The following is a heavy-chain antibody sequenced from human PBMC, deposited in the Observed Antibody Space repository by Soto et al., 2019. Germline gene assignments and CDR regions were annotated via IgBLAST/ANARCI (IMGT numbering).Heavy chain of an antibody. CDR2: VSSGSSYI. CDR1: VFTFILDA. CDR3: VRARATDSRPDY. J-gene: IGHJ4*02. D-gene: IGHD3-22*01. V-gene: IGHV3-21*01. Sequence: WGSRRLSCSASVFTFILDAMIWFRQAPGKGLEWVSSVSSGSSYIYSADSLKVRFTISRDDAKNSLYLQMNSLRADDTAIYYCVRARATDSRPDYWGQGSLVTVSS.